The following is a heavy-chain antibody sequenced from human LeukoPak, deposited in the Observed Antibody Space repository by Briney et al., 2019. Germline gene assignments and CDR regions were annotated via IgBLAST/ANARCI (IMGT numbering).Heavy chain of an antibody. CDR3: ARDNRGYDY. J-gene: IGHJ4*02. CDR1: GGTFSGYY. D-gene: IGHD1-14*01. Sequence: SETLSLTCAVYGGTFSGYYWSWIRQPPGKRLEWVGESNDSGGTNYNPSLKSRVTISADKSKNQVSLKLTSVTAADTAVYYCARDNRGYDYWGQGTLVTVSS. CDR2: SNDSGGT. V-gene: IGHV4-34*01.